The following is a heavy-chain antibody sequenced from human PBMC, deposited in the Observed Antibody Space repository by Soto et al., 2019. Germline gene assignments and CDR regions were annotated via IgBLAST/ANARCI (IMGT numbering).Heavy chain of an antibody. CDR3: ARGLRITIFGVVIIPDYYYYYMDV. V-gene: IGHV4-59*01. Sequence: ASETLSLTCTVSGGSISSYYWSWIRQPPGKGLEWIGYIYYSGSANYNPSLKSRVTISVDTSKNQFSLKLSSVTAADTAVYYCARGLRITIFGVVIIPDYYYYYMDVWGKGTTVTVSS. CDR2: IYYSGSA. D-gene: IGHD3-3*01. J-gene: IGHJ6*03. CDR1: GGSISSYY.